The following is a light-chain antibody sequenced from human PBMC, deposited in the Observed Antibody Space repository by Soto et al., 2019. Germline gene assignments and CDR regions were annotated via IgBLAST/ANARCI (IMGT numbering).Light chain of an antibody. CDR3: LQYYDYRT. Sequence: DIQMTQSPSTLSASVGDRITITCRASQSISSLLAWFQQKPGKAPEILIYKASSLESGVPSRFSGSGSGTEFTLTISSLQPDDFATYYCLQYYDYRTFGQGTKVEIK. CDR1: QSISSL. CDR2: KAS. V-gene: IGKV1-5*03. J-gene: IGKJ1*01.